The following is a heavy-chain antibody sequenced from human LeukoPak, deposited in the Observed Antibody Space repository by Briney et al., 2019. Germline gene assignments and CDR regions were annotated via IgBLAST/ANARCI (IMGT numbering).Heavy chain of an antibody. D-gene: IGHD2-21*01. CDR3: ARVERFESILDAFDI. CDR2: IYYSGRT. J-gene: IGHJ3*02. CDR1: GGSISSGDYS. V-gene: IGHV4-30-4*07. Sequence: SETLSLTCAVSGGSISSGDYSWSWLRQPPGKGLEWIGYIYYSGRTYYNPSLKSRVTISKDTSKNQFSLKLSSVTAADTAVYYCARVERFESILDAFDIWGRGTMVTVSS.